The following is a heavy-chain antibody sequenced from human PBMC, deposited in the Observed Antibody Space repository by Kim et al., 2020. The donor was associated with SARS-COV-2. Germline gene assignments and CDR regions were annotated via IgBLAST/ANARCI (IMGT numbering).Heavy chain of an antibody. D-gene: IGHD6-13*01. CDR3: ARGLSGRAQQLERFDP. J-gene: IGHJ5*02. V-gene: IGHV1-8*01. Sequence: FQGRVTMTRNTSISTAYMELSSLRSEDTAVYYCARGLSGRAQQLERFDPWGQGTLVTVSS.